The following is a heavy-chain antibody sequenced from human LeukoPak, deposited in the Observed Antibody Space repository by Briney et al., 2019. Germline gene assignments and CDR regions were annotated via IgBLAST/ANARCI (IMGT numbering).Heavy chain of an antibody. CDR1: GYTFTSYD. J-gene: IGHJ3*02. CDR3: KHIAVAGTDAFDI. V-gene: IGHV1-8*01. D-gene: IGHD6-19*01. CDR2: MNPNSGNT. Sequence: ASVKVSCKASGYTFTSYDINWVRQATGQGLEWMGRMNPNSGNTGYAQKFQGRVTMTRNTSISTAYMELSSLRSEDTAVYYRKHIAVAGTDAFDIWGQGTMVTVSS.